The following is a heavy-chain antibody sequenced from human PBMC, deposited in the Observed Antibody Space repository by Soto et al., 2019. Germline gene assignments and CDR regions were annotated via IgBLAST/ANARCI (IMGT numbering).Heavy chain of an antibody. J-gene: IGHJ6*03. CDR3: ARGGRFGDLDYRYMDV. CDR2: IYYGGRT. V-gene: IGHV4-59*12. Sequence: SETLSLTCTVSGGSISTYYWSWIRQPPGKGLEWIGYIYYGGRTYYNPSLESRVTISVDTSKIQFSLKLSSVTAADTAVYYCARGGRFGDLDYRYMDVWGKGTTVTVSS. CDR1: GGSISTYY. D-gene: IGHD4-17*01.